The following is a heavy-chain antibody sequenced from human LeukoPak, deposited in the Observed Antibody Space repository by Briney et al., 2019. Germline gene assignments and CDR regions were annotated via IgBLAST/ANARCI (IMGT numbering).Heavy chain of an antibody. CDR1: GGSISSYY. V-gene: IGHV4-59*08. D-gene: IGHD1-26*01. J-gene: IGHJ4*02. CDR3: ARHLSYYGLDY. Sequence: SETLSLTCTVSGGSISSYYWSWIRQPPGKGLEWIGYIYYSGSTNYNPSLKSRVTISVDTSKNQFSLKLSSVTAADTAVSYCARHLSYYGLDYWGQGTLVTVSS. CDR2: IYYSGST.